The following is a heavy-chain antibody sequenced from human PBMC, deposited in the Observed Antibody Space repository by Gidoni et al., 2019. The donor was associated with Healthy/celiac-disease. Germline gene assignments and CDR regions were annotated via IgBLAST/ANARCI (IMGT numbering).Heavy chain of an antibody. CDR2: ISYDGSNK. CDR3: AKDGPRGTSYGMDV. Sequence: QVQLVESGGGVVQPGRSLRLSCAASGFTFSSYGMHWVRQAPGKGLEWVAVISYDGSNKYYADSVKGRFTISRDNSKNTLYLQMNSLRAEDTAVYYCAKDGPRGTSYGMDVWGQGTTVTVSS. J-gene: IGHJ6*02. CDR1: GFTFSSYG. V-gene: IGHV3-30*18.